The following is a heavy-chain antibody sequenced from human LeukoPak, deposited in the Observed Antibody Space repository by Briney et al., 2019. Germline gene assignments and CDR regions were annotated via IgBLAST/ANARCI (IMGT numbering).Heavy chain of an antibody. J-gene: IGHJ3*02. CDR1: GYSFTSYD. CDR2: ISSHNDNT. D-gene: IGHD2-15*01. V-gene: IGHV1-18*01. CDR3: ARGVGSAFDI. Sequence: ASVKVSCKASGYSFTSYDITWVRRAPGQGLEWMGWISSHNDNTGYAQKFQDRVTMTTDTSTSTAYMELRSLRSDDTAVYYCARGVGSAFDIWGQGTLVSVSS.